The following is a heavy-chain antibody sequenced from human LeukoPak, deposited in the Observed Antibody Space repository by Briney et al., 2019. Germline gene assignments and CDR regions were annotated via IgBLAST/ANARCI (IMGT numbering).Heavy chain of an antibody. J-gene: IGHJ4*02. CDR1: EFTFSSYG. V-gene: IGHV3-33*06. Sequence: GGSLRLSCAASEFTFSSYGMHWVRQAPGRGLEWVAVIWYGGSNKYYADSVKGRFTISRDNSKNTLYLQMNSLRAEDTAVYYCAKVEDGYNYIDYWGQGTLVTVSS. CDR3: AKVEDGYNYIDY. CDR2: IWYGGSNK. D-gene: IGHD5-24*01.